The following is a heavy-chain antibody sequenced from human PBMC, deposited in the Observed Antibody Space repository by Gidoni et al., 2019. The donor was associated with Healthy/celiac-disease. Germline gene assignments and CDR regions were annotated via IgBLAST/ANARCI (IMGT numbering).Heavy chain of an antibody. J-gene: IGHJ3*02. CDR2: ITPNSGGT. D-gene: IGHD2-8*01. V-gene: IGHV1-2*02. CDR1: GYTFTGYY. Sequence: QVQLVQSGAEVKKPGASVKVSCKASGYTFTGYYMHWVRQAPGQGLEWMGWITPNSGGTNYAQKFQGRVNMTRDTSISTAYMELSRLRSDDTAVYYCARDRVVLMVYAMGGGNPDAFDIWGQGTMVTVSS. CDR3: ARDRVVLMVYAMGGGNPDAFDI.